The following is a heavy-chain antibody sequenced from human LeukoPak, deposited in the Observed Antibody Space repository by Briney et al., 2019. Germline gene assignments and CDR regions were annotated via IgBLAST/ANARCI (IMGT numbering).Heavy chain of an antibody. CDR2: IWYDGSNK. Sequence: PGRSLRLSCAASGFTFSSYGMHRVRQAPGKGLEWVAVIWYDGSNKYYADSVKGRFTISRDNSKNTLYLQMNSLRAEDTAVYYCARSKGLGYCSSTSCHYYYYYGMDVWGKGTTVTVSS. D-gene: IGHD2-2*01. CDR3: ARSKGLGYCSSTSCHYYYYYGMDV. J-gene: IGHJ6*04. CDR1: GFTFSSYG. V-gene: IGHV3-33*01.